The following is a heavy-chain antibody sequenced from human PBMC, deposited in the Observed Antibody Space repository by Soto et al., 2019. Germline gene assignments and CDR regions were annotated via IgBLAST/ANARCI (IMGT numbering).Heavy chain of an antibody. CDR2: ISGSGGST. Sequence: PGGSLRLSCAASGFTFSSYAMSWVRQAPVKGLEWVSAISGSGGSTYYADSVKGRFTISRDNSKNTLYLQMNSLRAEDTAVYYWARDREEKYYDILTGYWRRYYYYGMDVWGQATTVTVSS. J-gene: IGHJ6*02. CDR1: GFTFSSYA. D-gene: IGHD3-9*01. V-gene: IGHV3-23*01. CDR3: ARDREEKYYDILTGYWRRYYYYGMDV.